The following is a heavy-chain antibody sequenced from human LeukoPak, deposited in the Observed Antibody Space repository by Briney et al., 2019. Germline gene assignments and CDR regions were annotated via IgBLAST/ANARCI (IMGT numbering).Heavy chain of an antibody. CDR1: GFTFSSYA. D-gene: IGHD3-3*01. CDR2: ISGSGGST. CDR3: AFGFLEWLSFDY. V-gene: IGHV3-23*01. J-gene: IGHJ4*02. Sequence: GGSLRLSCAASGFTFSSYAMSWVRQAPGKGLEWASAISGSGGSTYYADSVKGRFTISRDNSKNTLYLQMNSLRAEDTAVYYCAFGFLEWLSFDYWGQGTLVTVSA.